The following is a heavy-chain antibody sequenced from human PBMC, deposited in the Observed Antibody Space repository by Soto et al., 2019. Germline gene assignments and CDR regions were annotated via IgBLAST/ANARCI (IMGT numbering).Heavy chain of an antibody. Sequence: QVQLQESGPGLVKPSQTLSLTCTVSGGSISSSGSYWTWIRQHPGKGLEWIGYISYSGSTVYNPSLESRVTISVHTSKNQFSLNLSSVTAADTAVYYCARAAANIDYWGQGTLVTVSS. D-gene: IGHD2-2*01. CDR3: ARAAANIDY. J-gene: IGHJ4*02. CDR2: ISYSGST. CDR1: GGSISSSGSY. V-gene: IGHV4-31*03.